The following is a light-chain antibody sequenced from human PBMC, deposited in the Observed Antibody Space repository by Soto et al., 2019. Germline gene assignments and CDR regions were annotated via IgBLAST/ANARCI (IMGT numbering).Light chain of an antibody. Sequence: EIVLTHSPVTLSLSPGEIATLSCRTSQSVSNIYLAWYQQKPGQAPRLLIYSAFSRATGIPDRFSGSGSGTDFTLTISRLEPEDFAVYYCQQYGRSPYTFGRGTKLEI. CDR3: QQYGRSPYT. V-gene: IGKV3-20*01. CDR1: QSVSNIY. J-gene: IGKJ2*01. CDR2: SAF.